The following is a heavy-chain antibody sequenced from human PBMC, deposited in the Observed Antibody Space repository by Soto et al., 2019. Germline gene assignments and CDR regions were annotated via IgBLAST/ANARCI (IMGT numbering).Heavy chain of an antibody. Sequence: GASVKVSCKAFGYTFTSYGISWVRQAPGQGLEWMGWISAYNGNTNYAQKLQGRVTMTTDTSTSTAYMELRSLRSDDTAVYYCARDLGGTYYDILTGYLATYYFDYWGQGTLVTVSS. CDR1: GYTFTSYG. V-gene: IGHV1-18*01. CDR2: ISAYNGNT. CDR3: ARDLGGTYYDILTGYLATYYFDY. J-gene: IGHJ4*02. D-gene: IGHD3-9*01.